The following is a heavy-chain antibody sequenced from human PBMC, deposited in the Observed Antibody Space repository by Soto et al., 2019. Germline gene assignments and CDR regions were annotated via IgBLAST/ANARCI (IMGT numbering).Heavy chain of an antibody. CDR1: GDSISTVGHY. CDR3: ARATGTLTSRNCDD. D-gene: IGHD1-7*01. CDR2: HYHTGSP. Sequence: PSETLSLTCSVSGDSISTVGHYCTWIRQPPGQGLEWIGYHYHTGSPFYSKSLRSRLTMSVDTSKSQFSLRLSSVTAADTAVYYWARATGTLTSRNCDDWGQASLVT. J-gene: IGHJ4*02. V-gene: IGHV4-31*03.